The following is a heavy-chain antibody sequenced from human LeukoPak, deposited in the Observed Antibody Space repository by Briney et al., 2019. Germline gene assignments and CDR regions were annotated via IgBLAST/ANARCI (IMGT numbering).Heavy chain of an antibody. V-gene: IGHV4-59*01. CDR1: GGSISSYY. CDR2: IYHSGNT. Sequence: SETLSLTCTVSGGSISSYYWSWIRQPPGKGLEWIGNIYHSGNTKYNPSLKSRVTISVDTSKNQFSLKMNSVTAADTAVYYCARAGPHTIFGVVIRYYYMDVWGKGTTVTVSS. J-gene: IGHJ6*03. D-gene: IGHD3-3*01. CDR3: ARAGPHTIFGVVIRYYYMDV.